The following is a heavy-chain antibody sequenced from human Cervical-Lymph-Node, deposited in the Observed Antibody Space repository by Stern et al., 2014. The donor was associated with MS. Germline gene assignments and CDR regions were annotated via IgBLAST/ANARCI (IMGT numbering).Heavy chain of an antibody. J-gene: IGHJ4*02. CDR2: IYYPGGV. CDR1: GGSLRSYY. Sequence: QVQLQESGPGLVKPSETLSLTCTVSGGSLRSYYWNWIRQAPGKGLEWLGFIYYPGGVNYTPSLSSRVAMSVDTSKNQFSLTVSSVTAADTAVYYCAREGEYCSGSRCYPFLDYWGQGTLVTVSS. D-gene: IGHD2-15*01. V-gene: IGHV4-59*01. CDR3: AREGEYCSGSRCYPFLDY.